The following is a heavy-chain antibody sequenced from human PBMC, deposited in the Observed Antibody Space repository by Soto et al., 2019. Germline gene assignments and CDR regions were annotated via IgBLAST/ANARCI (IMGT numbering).Heavy chain of an antibody. Sequence: QVQLQESGPGLVKPSQTLSLTCTVSGGSISSGGYYWSWIRQHPGKGLEWLGYIYYSGSTYYNPSHRTHVTISVDKSKNTYPQKPALLTGADTAVYYCQRDRGADYGDLSGYFDLWGQGPLVTVSS. CDR1: GGSISSGGYY. D-gene: IGHD4-17*01. J-gene: IGHJ2*01. CDR3: QRDRGADYGDLSGYFDL. V-gene: IGHV4-31*01. CDR2: IYYSGST.